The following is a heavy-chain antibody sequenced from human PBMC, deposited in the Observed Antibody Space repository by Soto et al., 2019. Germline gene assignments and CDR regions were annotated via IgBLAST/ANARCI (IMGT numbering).Heavy chain of an antibody. D-gene: IGHD3-10*01. V-gene: IGHV4-34*01. CDR2: INHSGST. Sequence: QVQLQQWGAGLLKPSETLSLTCAVYGGSFSGYYWSWIRQPPGKGLEWIGEINHSGSTNYNPSLKSRVTISVDTSKNKFSLKLSSVTAADTAVYYCARGDYYGSGSSYYYYMDVWGKGTTVTVSS. CDR3: ARGDYYGSGSSYYYYMDV. CDR1: GGSFSGYY. J-gene: IGHJ6*03.